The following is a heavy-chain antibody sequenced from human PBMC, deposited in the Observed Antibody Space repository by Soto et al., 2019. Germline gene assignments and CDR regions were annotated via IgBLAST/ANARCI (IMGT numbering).Heavy chain of an antibody. Sequence: GASVKVSCKASGGTFSSYAISWVRQAPGQGLEWIGGIIPIFGTANYAQKFQGRVTITADDSTSTAYMELSSLRSEDTAVYYCARGVLPTHDIVVVVAPWNYYYGMDVWGQGITVTVSS. CDR2: IIPIFGTA. D-gene: IGHD2-15*01. CDR3: ARGVLPTHDIVVVVAPWNYYYGMDV. V-gene: IGHV1-69*13. CDR1: GGTFSSYA. J-gene: IGHJ6*02.